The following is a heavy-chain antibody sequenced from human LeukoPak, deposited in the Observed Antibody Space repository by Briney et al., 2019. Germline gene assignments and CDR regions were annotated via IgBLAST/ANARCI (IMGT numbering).Heavy chain of an antibody. CDR2: ISYDGRNE. V-gene: IGHV3-30*04. CDR1: GFAFSTYS. D-gene: IGHD2-8*01. J-gene: IGHJ4*02. CDR3: VREKYCTPTDCLHGRFYFNC. Sequence: PGGSLRLSCAASGFAFSTYSMHWVRQAPGKGLEWVAVISYDGRNENHAESVKGRFTISRDNSKNTLYLQMNTLGTEDTALYYCVREKYCTPTDCLHGRFYFNCWGQGTLVTVSS.